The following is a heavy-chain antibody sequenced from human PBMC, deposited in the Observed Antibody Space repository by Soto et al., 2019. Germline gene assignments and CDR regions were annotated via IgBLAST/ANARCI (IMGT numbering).Heavy chain of an antibody. CDR3: ARYIPGVRYYGMDV. D-gene: IGHD5-18*01. J-gene: IGHJ6*02. V-gene: IGHV3-23*01. CDR2: IGESGTPT. CDR1: GFTFSSYA. Sequence: GSLRLSCAASGFTFSSYAMKWVRQAPGKGLEWVSLIGESGTPTYYADSVKGRVTISRDNSGNTLFLEMYSLRAEDTAVYYCARYIPGVRYYGMDVWGQGTTVTVSS.